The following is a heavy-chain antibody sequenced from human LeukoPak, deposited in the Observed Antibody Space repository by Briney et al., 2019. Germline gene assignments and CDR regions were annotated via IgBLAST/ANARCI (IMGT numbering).Heavy chain of an antibody. Sequence: TGGSLRLSCAASGFPFDDKAMHWVRQAPGKGLEWVAGISRNSDSTGYADSVKGRFTISRDNAKNSLYLQMNSLRAEDMALYYCVKDIGSGSYRYGGHFDYWGQGTLVTVSS. CDR2: ISRNSDST. CDR1: GFPFDDKA. CDR3: VKDIGSGSYRYGGHFDY. V-gene: IGHV3-9*03. J-gene: IGHJ4*02. D-gene: IGHD1-26*01.